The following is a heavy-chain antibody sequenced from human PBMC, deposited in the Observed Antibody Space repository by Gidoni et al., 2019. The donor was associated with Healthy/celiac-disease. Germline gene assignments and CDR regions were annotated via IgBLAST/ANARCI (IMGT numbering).Heavy chain of an antibody. Sequence: QVQLQESGPGLVKPSETLSLTCTVSGYSISSGYYWGWIRLPPGQGLEWIGSIYHSGGTYYNPSLKSRVTISVDTSKNQFSLKLSAVTAADTAVYYCASWVGAYDYWGQGALVTVSS. D-gene: IGHD1-26*01. CDR2: IYHSGGT. CDR1: GYSISSGYY. J-gene: IGHJ4*02. CDR3: ASWVGAYDY. V-gene: IGHV4-38-2*02.